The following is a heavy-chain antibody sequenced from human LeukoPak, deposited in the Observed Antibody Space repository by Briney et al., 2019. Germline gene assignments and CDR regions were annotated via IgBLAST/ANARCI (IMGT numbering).Heavy chain of an antibody. CDR3: ARDGVAGTRNDFDY. CDR1: GGSISSSSYY. J-gene: IGHJ4*02. Sequence: SETLSLTCTVSGGSISSSSYYWGWIRQPPGKGLEWIGNIFYSGSTYYSPSLRSRVTISLDTSRNQFSLKLNSVTAADTAVYYCARDGVAGTRNDFDYWGQGTLVTVSS. CDR2: IFYSGST. V-gene: IGHV4-39*07. D-gene: IGHD6-19*01.